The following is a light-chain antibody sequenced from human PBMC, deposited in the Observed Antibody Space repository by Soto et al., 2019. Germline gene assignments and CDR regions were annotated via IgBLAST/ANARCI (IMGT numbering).Light chain of an antibody. CDR2: AAS. CDR3: QQTDSIPLT. Sequence: DIQMTQSPSSLSASVGDRVTMTCRASQSISTYLNWYQQKPGKAPNLLIYAASSLHSGVPSRFSGSGSGTDFTLTISSLQPEDFATYYCQQTDSIPLTFGPGTIVDI. V-gene: IGKV1-39*01. J-gene: IGKJ3*01. CDR1: QSISTY.